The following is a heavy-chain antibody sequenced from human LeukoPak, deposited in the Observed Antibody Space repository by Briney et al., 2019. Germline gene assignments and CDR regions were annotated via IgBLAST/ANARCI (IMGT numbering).Heavy chain of an antibody. V-gene: IGHV4-59*01. J-gene: IGHJ4*02. Sequence: SETLSLTCTVSGGSISSYYWNWIRQPPGKGLEWIGYIFYSGSTNYNPSLKSRVTISIDTSKNQFSLKLSSVTAADTAVYYCARGLGVYSGSYYVYFDYWGQGTLVTVSS. D-gene: IGHD1-26*01. CDR3: ARGLGVYSGSYYVYFDY. CDR1: GGSISSYY. CDR2: IFYSGST.